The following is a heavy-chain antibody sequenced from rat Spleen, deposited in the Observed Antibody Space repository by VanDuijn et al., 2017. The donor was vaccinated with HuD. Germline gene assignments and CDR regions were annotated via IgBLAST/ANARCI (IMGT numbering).Heavy chain of an antibody. CDR2: INPGGGST. J-gene: IGHJ2*01. CDR1: GFTFSDYY. V-gene: IGHV5-25*01. D-gene: IGHD1-9*01. CDR3: ARRHYGYTDYFDS. Sequence: EVQLVESDGGLVQPGRSLKLSCAASGFTFSDYYMAWVRQAPTKGLEWVASINPGGGSTYYRDSVKGRFTVSRDNAKSTLYLQMDSLRSEDTATYYCARRHYGYTDYFDSWGQGVMVTVSS.